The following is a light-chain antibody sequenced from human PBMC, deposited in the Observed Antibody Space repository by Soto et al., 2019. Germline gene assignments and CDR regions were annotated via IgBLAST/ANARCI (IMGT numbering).Light chain of an antibody. CDR3: QQYGSSPIT. V-gene: IGKV4-1*01. CDR1: ESVLYSSNNNNY. J-gene: IGKJ5*01. CDR2: WAS. Sequence: DIVITQSPEYLAVSLGERATISCKAGESVLYSSNNNNYIAWYQQKPGQPPKLIIYWASTRESGVPDRFSGSGSGTDFTLTISRLEPEDFAVYYCQQYGSSPITFGQGTRLEIK.